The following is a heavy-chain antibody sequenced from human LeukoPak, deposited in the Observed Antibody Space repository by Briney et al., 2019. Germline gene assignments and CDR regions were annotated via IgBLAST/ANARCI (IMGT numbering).Heavy chain of an antibody. CDR3: ARMTQINTRRPFDY. CDR2: MKPNSGNT. Sequence: ASVKVPCKASGYTFTSFDINWVRQATGQGLEWMGWMKPNSGNTGYAQKFQGRGTMTRNTSVSAAYLELSSLRSEDTAVYYCARMTQINTRRPFDYWGQGTLVTVSS. V-gene: IGHV1-8*01. D-gene: IGHD2-2*02. CDR1: GYTFTSFD. J-gene: IGHJ4*02.